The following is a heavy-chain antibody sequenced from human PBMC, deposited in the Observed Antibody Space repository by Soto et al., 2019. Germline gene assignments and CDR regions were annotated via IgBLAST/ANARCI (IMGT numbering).Heavy chain of an antibody. CDR2: IDVDEEGAT. CDR1: GFTFSSYW. Sequence: EVQLVESGGGLVQPGGSLRLSCAASGFTFSSYWMQWVRQAPGKGLEWVSRIDVDEEGATNYADSVKGRFTISRDNVKNTLYLQMNSVRAEDTAVYYCVRDSHGDYWGQGTLVTVSS. V-gene: IGHV3-74*01. CDR3: VRDSHGDY. J-gene: IGHJ4*02.